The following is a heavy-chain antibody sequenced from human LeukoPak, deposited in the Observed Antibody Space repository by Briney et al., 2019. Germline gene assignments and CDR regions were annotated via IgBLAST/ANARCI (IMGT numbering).Heavy chain of an antibody. CDR2: ISATGIRT. CDR1: GFTFNNYA. CDR3: ARDMWRNGYSNAFNL. V-gene: IGHV3-23*01. J-gene: IGHJ3*01. D-gene: IGHD3-22*01. Sequence: GGSLRLSCAASGFTFNNYAMSWVRQAPGKGLQWVSTISATGIRTYYADSVKGRFTISRDNAKNTLDLQMNSLRAENTAVYYCARDMWRNGYSNAFNLWGQGTMVTVSS.